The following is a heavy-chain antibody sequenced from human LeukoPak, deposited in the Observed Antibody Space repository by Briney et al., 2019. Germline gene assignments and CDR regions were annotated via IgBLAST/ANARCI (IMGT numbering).Heavy chain of an antibody. D-gene: IGHD4-17*01. CDR1: GFTFSSYA. CDR2: ISYDGNNK. CDR3: ATLPT. J-gene: IGHJ4*02. V-gene: IGHV3-30-3*01. Sequence: PGGSLRLSCAASGFTFSSYAMHWVRQAPGKGLEWVAVISYDGNNKYYADSVKGRFTISRDNAKNTLYLQMNSLRAEDTALYYCATLPTWGQGTLVTVSS.